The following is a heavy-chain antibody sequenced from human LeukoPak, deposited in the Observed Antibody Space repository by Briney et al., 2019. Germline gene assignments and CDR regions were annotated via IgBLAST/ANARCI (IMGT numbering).Heavy chain of an antibody. CDR1: GFTVSSNS. V-gene: IGHV3-53*01. D-gene: IGHD1-26*01. CDR2: IFSST. Sequence: GGSLRLSCTVSGFTVSSNSMSWVRQAPGKGLEWVSFIFSSTHYSDSVKGRFTISRDNSKNTLYLQMNSLRAEDTAVYYCARELREHGVFDIWGQGTMVTVSS. CDR3: ARELREHGVFDI. J-gene: IGHJ3*02.